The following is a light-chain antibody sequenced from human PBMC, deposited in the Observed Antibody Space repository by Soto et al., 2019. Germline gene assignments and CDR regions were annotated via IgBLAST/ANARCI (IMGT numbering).Light chain of an antibody. CDR3: VQFSHFPRT. Sequence: DIVLTQTPLSSPVTLGQPASISCRSSQSLVYSDGNTYLSWPQQRPGQPPSLLIYQISNRFSGVPERFSGSGAWTDFTLNISRVEAEDGGVYACVQFSHFPRTVGQGTKVEIK. J-gene: IGKJ1*01. CDR2: QIS. CDR1: QSLVYSDGNTY. V-gene: IGKV2-24*01.